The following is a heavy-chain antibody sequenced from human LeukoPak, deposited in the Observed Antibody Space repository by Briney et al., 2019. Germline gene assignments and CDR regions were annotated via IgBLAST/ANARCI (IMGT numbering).Heavy chain of an antibody. CDR3: ARFQYQRSSCAFDI. Sequence: GESLKNSGKGSGYIFTSYWIGWVRQMPGKGLEWMGIIYPGDSDTRYSPSFQGQVTISADKSISTAYLQWSSLKASDTAMYYCARFQYQRSSCAFDIWGQGTMVTVSS. D-gene: IGHD2-2*01. V-gene: IGHV5-51*01. CDR1: GYIFTSYW. CDR2: IYPGDSDT. J-gene: IGHJ3*02.